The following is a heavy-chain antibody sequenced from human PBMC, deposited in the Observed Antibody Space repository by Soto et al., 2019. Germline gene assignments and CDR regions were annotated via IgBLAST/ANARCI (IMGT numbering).Heavy chain of an antibody. Sequence: GGSLRLSCAASGFTFSSYDMSWVRQAPGKGLEWVSGISNVGGSTYFADSVKGRFTISRDNSKNTLYLQMNSLRAEDTAVYYCAKAVALAGTNYWGQGTLVTVSS. D-gene: IGHD6-13*01. CDR2: ISNVGGST. CDR1: GFTFSSYD. V-gene: IGHV3-23*01. CDR3: AKAVALAGTNY. J-gene: IGHJ4*02.